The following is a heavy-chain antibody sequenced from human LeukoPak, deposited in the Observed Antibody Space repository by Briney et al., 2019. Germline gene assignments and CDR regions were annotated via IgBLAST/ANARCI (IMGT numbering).Heavy chain of an antibody. CDR2: INHSGST. Sequence: SETLSLTCAVYGGSFSGYYWSWIRQPPGKGLEWIGEINHSGSTNYNPSLKSRVTMSVDTSKNQFSLKLSSVTAADTAVYYCARDRSSSWYSDWFDPWGQGTLVTVSS. D-gene: IGHD6-13*01. V-gene: IGHV4-34*01. CDR3: ARDRSSSWYSDWFDP. J-gene: IGHJ5*02. CDR1: GGSFSGYY.